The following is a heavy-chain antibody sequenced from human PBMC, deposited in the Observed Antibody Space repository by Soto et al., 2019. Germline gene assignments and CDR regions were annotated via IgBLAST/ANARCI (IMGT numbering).Heavy chain of an antibody. CDR2: MSNDGGEK. Sequence: QVQLVESGGGVVQPGRSLRLSCAASGFTFSYYALHWVRQAPGKGPEWVAYMSNDGGEKLYADSVKGRFTISRDNSKNTLYLEMNSLRAADTAVYSCARAGGGYLDFWGQGTLVTVSS. V-gene: IGHV3-30*04. J-gene: IGHJ4*02. D-gene: IGHD2-15*01. CDR3: ARAGGGYLDF. CDR1: GFTFSYYA.